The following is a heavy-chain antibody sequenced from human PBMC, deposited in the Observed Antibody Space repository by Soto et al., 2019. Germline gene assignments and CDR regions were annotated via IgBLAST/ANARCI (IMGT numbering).Heavy chain of an antibody. CDR2: IKTKAGGWAT. J-gene: IGHJ6*02. CDR3: TADLVVTSDYGLDV. Sequence: PGGSLRLSCAGSGFLFSKAWLNLVRHVPGKGLEWVDRIKTKAGGWATDYAAPVKGRFTISGDDSKNTLFLQMNSLRTEDTAVYYCTADLVVTSDYGLDVWGQGTAVTVSS. D-gene: IGHD2-21*02. CDR1: GFLFSKAW. V-gene: IGHV3-15*07.